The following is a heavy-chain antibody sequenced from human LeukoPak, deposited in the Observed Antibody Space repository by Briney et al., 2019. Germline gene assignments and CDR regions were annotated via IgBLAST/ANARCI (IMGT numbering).Heavy chain of an antibody. J-gene: IGHJ4*02. CDR2: ISGSGTTI. D-gene: IGHD3-10*01. CDR1: GFTFSDYY. V-gene: IGHV3-11*04. Sequence: PGGSLRLSCAASGFTFSDYYMSWIRQAPGKGLEWVSYISGSGTTIHYSDSVKSRFTVSRDNTKNSLYLQMNSLRAEDTAVYFCAREDYYYSSGFWGQGTLVTVSS. CDR3: AREDYYYSSGF.